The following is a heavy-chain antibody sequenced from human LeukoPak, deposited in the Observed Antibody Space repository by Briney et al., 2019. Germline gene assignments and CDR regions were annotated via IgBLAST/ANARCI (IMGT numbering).Heavy chain of an antibody. CDR1: GGSISSYY. J-gene: IGHJ4*02. D-gene: IGHD4-23*01. Sequence: SETLSLTCTVSGGSISSYYWSWIRQPAGKGLESIGHISTSGSTNYNPSLTSRVIISVDTSKNQFSLKLSPVIAADTAVYYCARVGVDYSGNILKYFFDYWGQGTLVTVSS. CDR2: ISTSGST. CDR3: ARVGVDYSGNILKYFFDY. V-gene: IGHV4-4*07.